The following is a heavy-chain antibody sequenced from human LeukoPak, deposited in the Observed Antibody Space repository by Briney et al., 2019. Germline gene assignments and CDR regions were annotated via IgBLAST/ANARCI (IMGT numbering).Heavy chain of an antibody. Sequence: GGSLRLSCVASGFTFSAHSMNWVRQAPGKGLEWVSSISSSSNYINYADSVKGRFTISRDNAKNSLYLQMNSLRAEDTAVYYCARSPYHYDSSGSYDYWGQGTLVTVSS. D-gene: IGHD3-22*01. CDR3: ARSPYHYDSSGSYDY. CDR2: ISSSSNYI. J-gene: IGHJ4*02. CDR1: GFTFSAHS. V-gene: IGHV3-21*01.